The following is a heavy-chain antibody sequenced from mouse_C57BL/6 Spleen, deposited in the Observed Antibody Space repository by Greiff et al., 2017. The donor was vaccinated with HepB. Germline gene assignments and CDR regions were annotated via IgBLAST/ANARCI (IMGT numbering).Heavy chain of an antibody. CDR2: ISDGGSYT. V-gene: IGHV5-4*01. CDR1: GFTFSSYA. CDR3: AREGVLDYAMDY. D-gene: IGHD2-14*01. Sequence: EVQLVESGGGLVKPGGSLKLSCAASGFTFSSYAMSWVRQTPEKRLEWVATISDGGSYTYYPDNVKGRFTISRDNAKNNLYLQMSHLKSEDTAMYYCAREGVLDYAMDYWGQGTSVTVSS. J-gene: IGHJ4*01.